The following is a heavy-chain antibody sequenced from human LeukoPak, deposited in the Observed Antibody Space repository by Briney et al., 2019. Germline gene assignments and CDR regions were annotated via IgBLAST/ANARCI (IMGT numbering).Heavy chain of an antibody. CDR1: GFTFSNYS. Sequence: PGRSLRLSCAASGFTFSNYSMHWVRQAPGKGLEWVAVIWYDGSNKKYADSVRGRFTVSRDNSKNTLYLEMNSLRAEDTAVYYCARRREDYNSGSEYMDVWGKGSTVSVSS. D-gene: IGHD3-3*01. J-gene: IGHJ6*03. CDR2: IWYDGSNK. V-gene: IGHV3-33*01. CDR3: ARRREDYNSGSEYMDV.